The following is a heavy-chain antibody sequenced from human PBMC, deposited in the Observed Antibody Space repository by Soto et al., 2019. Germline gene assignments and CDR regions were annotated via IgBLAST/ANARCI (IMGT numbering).Heavy chain of an antibody. Sequence: SCAASGFTFSSYGMHWVRQAPGKGLEWVALIWFDGSDKYYADSVKGRFTISRDNSKNTPYLQMNSLRADDTAVYYCARLYCSSTSCYSVGAFDIWGQGTMVTVS. J-gene: IGHJ3*02. CDR2: IWFDGSDK. CDR1: GFTFSSYG. CDR3: ARLYCSSTSCYSVGAFDI. D-gene: IGHD2-2*01. V-gene: IGHV3-33*01.